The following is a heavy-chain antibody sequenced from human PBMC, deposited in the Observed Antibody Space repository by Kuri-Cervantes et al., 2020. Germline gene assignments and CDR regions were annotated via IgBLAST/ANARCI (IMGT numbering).Heavy chain of an antibody. V-gene: IGHV3-21*01. J-gene: IGHJ5*02. CDR3: ARVSPEYCSGGSCYSGWFDP. Sequence: GGSLRLSCAASGFTFSSYSMNWVRQAPGKGLEWVSSISSSSSYIYYADSVKGRFTISRDNSKNTLYLQMNSLRAEDTAVYYCARVSPEYCSGGSCYSGWFDPWGQGTLVTVSS. CDR2: ISSSSSYI. CDR1: GFTFSSYS. D-gene: IGHD2-15*01.